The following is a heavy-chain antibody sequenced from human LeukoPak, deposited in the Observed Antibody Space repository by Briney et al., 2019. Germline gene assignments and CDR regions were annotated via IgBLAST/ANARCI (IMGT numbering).Heavy chain of an antibody. CDR3: ARGGDYYIHNNWFDP. CDR1: GGTFSSYA. V-gene: IGHV1-69*06. CDR2: IIPIFGTA. D-gene: IGHD1-26*01. J-gene: IGHJ5*02. Sequence: SVKVSCKASGGTFSSYAISWVRQAPGRGLEWMGGIIPIFGTANYAQKFQGRVTITADKSTSTAYMELSSLRSEDTAVYYCARGGDYYIHNNWFDPWGQGTLVTVSS.